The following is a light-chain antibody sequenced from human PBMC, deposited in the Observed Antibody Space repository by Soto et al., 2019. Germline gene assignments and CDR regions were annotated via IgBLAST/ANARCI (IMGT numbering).Light chain of an antibody. J-gene: IGKJ1*01. CDR1: QNVSIY. Sequence: DVHMTQSPASLSASALERATLTFRASQNVSIYLNWYHQKPGKAPRLLIFAASTLESGIPSRFSGSGSGTDFTLTIGSLQSEDFATYYCQQSYTNPRTFGQGTKVDIK. CDR2: AAS. V-gene: IGKV1-39*01. CDR3: QQSYTNPRT.